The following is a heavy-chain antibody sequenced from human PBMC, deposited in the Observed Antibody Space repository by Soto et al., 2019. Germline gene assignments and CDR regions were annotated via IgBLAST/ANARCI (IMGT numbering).Heavy chain of an antibody. CDR2: INVFNGGT. CDR1: GFSFSAYD. Sequence: GGSLRLSCAASGFSFSAYDMAWVRQAPGKGLEWVSSINVFNGGTHYADSVKGRFTISRDNSNHMLYLHMNNLRADDTAMYYCVRESWGAAWGQGTLVTVSS. V-gene: IGHV3-23*01. D-gene: IGHD6-13*01. J-gene: IGHJ5*02. CDR3: VRESWGAA.